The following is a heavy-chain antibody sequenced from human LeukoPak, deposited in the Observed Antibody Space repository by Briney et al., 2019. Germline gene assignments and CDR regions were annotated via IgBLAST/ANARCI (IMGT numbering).Heavy chain of an antibody. CDR3: ARDSRYYDFWSGYYNAGAKYGMDV. J-gene: IGHJ6*02. CDR2: ISSSSSYI. Sequence: GGSLRLSCVASGFTFSYYGIHWVRQAPGKGLEWVSSISSSSSYIYYADSVKGRFTISRDNAKNSLYLQVNSLRAEDTAVYYCARDSRYYDFWSGYYNAGAKYGMDVWGQGTTVTVSS. CDR1: GFTFSYYG. V-gene: IGHV3-21*01. D-gene: IGHD3-3*01.